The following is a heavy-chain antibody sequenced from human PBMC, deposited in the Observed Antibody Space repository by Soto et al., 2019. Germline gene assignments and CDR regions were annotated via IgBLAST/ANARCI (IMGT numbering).Heavy chain of an antibody. CDR1: GFTFSSYA. CDR3: ARVRTPYYYYGMDV. J-gene: IGHJ6*02. Sequence: GGSLSLSCAASGFTFSSYAMHWVRQAPGKGLEWVAVISYDGSNKYYADSVKGRFTISRDNSKNTLYLQMNSLRAEDTAVYYCARVRTPYYYYGMDVWGQGTTVTVSS. CDR2: ISYDGSNK. V-gene: IGHV3-30-3*01.